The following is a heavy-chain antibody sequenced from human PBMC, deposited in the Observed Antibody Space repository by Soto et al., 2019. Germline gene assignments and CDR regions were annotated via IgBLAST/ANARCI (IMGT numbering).Heavy chain of an antibody. CDR2: FDPEDGET. CDR3: ATGLGDFWSGYLYYYGMDV. CDR1: GYTLTELS. D-gene: IGHD3-3*01. J-gene: IGHJ6*02. V-gene: IGHV1-24*01. Sequence: QVPLVQSGAEVKKPGASVKVSCKVSGYTLTELSMHWVRQAPGKGLEWMGGFDPEDGETIYAQKFQGRVTMTEDTYTDTAYMELSSLRSEDTAVYYCATGLGDFWSGYLYYYGMDVWGQGTTVTVSS.